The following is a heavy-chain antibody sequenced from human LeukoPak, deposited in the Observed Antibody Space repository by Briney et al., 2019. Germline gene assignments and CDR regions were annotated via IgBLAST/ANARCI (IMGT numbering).Heavy chain of an antibody. CDR2: INHSGST. J-gene: IGHJ6*03. Sequence: SETLSLTCAVYGGSFSGCYWSWIRQPPGKGLEWIGEINHSGSTNYNPSLKSRVTISVDMSKNQFSLKLSSVTAADTAVYYCARGGSYLRYYYYYMDVWGQGTLVTVSS. V-gene: IGHV4-34*01. CDR3: ARGGSYLRYYYYYMDV. D-gene: IGHD1-26*01. CDR1: GGSFSGCY.